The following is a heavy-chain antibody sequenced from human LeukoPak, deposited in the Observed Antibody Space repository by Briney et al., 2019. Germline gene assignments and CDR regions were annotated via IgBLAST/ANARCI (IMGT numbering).Heavy chain of an antibody. J-gene: IGHJ3*02. Sequence: GGSLRLSCAASGFTFSSYSMNWVRQAPGKGLEWVSYISSSSSTIYYADSVKGRFTISRDNSKNTLYLQMNSLRAEDTAVYYCAKDRTTAAAGIVDAFDIWGQGTMVTVSS. CDR3: AKDRTTAAAGIVDAFDI. CDR2: ISSSSSTI. D-gene: IGHD6-13*01. CDR1: GFTFSSYS. V-gene: IGHV3-48*01.